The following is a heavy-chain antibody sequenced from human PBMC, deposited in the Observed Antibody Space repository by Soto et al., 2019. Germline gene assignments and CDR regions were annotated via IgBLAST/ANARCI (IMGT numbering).Heavy chain of an antibody. J-gene: IGHJ3*02. Sequence: GGSLRLSCAASGFTFSSYSMNWVRQAPGKGLEWVSSISSSSSYIYYADSVKGRFTISRDNAKNSLYLQMNSLRAEDTAVYYCARAVAGLPDAFDIWGQGTMVTVSS. CDR1: GFTFSSYS. CDR3: ARAVAGLPDAFDI. V-gene: IGHV3-21*01. D-gene: IGHD6-19*01. CDR2: ISSSSSYI.